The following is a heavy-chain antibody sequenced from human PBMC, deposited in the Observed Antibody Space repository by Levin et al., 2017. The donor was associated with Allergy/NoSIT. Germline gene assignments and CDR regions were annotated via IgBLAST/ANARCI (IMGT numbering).Heavy chain of an antibody. V-gene: IGHV3-23*01. CDR2: ISGSGGST. CDR1: GFTFSSYA. CDR3: AKAMDILTGYLAGFDY. J-gene: IGHJ4*02. Sequence: PGESLKISCAASGFTFSSYAMSWVRQAPGKGLEWVSAISGSGGSTYYADSVKGRFTISRDNSKNTLYLQMNSLRAEDTAVYYCAKAMDILTGYLAGFDYWGQGTLVTVSS. D-gene: IGHD3-9*01.